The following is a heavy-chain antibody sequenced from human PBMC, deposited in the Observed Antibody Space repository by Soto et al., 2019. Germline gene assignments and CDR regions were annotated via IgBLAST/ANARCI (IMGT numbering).Heavy chain of an antibody. CDR2: IKEDASEE. V-gene: IGHV3-7*01. Sequence: EVQLVQSGGDLVQPGGSLRLSCVASGFTFSTYWMTWVRQAPGMGLEWVAGIKEDASEEVYVDSVKGRFSISSNNATNSLSLQLNILRAEYTAGYYSATAISSPFSNFDSWGQGSLVTVSS. CDR3: ATAISSPFSNFDS. J-gene: IGHJ4*02. D-gene: IGHD2-2*01. CDR1: GFTFSTYW.